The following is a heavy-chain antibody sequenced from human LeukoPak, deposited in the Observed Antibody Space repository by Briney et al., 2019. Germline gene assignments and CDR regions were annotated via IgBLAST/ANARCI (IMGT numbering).Heavy chain of an antibody. CDR3: ARVLYYSGSYCNDY. CDR1: GFTFSSYS. J-gene: IGHJ4*02. V-gene: IGHV3-21*01. D-gene: IGHD1-26*01. CDR2: ISSSSSYI. Sequence: PGGSLRLSCAASGFTFSSYSMNWVRQAPGKGLEWVSSISSSSSYIYYADSVKGRFTISRDNAKNSLYLQMNSLRAEDTAVYYCARVLYYSGSYCNDYWGQGAQVTVSS.